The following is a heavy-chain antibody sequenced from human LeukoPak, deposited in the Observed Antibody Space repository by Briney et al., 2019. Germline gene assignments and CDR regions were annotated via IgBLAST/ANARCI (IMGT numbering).Heavy chain of an antibody. CDR1: GYSISSGYY. Sequence: SETLSLTCTVSGYSISSGYYWGCIRQPPGKGLEWIGSFDHSGSTNYNPSLKSRVTISVDTSKNQFSLKLSSVTAADTAVYYCARTTVGGSYYYYYYMDVWGKGTTVTVSS. V-gene: IGHV4-38-2*02. J-gene: IGHJ6*03. CDR3: ARTTVGGSYYYYYYMDV. D-gene: IGHD1-26*01. CDR2: FDHSGST.